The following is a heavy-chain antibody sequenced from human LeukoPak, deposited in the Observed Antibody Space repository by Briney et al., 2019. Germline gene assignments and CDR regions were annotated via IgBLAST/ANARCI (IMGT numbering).Heavy chain of an antibody. J-gene: IGHJ4*02. V-gene: IGHV3-7*01. CDR1: GFTFSSYW. CDR2: IKQDGSEK. D-gene: IGHD3-22*01. CDR3: ARAEDYHDSSGYTFDY. Sequence: PGGSLRLSCAASGFTFSSYWMSWVRQAPGKGLEWVANIKQDGSEKYYVDSVKGRFTISRDNAKNSLYLQMNSLRAEDTAVYYCARAEDYHDSSGYTFDYWGQGTLVTVSS.